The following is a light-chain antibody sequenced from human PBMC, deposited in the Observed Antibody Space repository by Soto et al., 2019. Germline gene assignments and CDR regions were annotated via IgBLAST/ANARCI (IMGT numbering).Light chain of an antibody. V-gene: IGKV3-15*01. CDR2: GAS. Sequence: EIVMTQSPATLSVSPGERATLSCSASQSVSSDLAWYQQKPGQAPRLLIYGASTRATGIPARFSGSGSGTEFTHTISSLQSEDFAVYYCQQYNNWPPYTFGQGTKLEIK. CDR1: QSVSSD. J-gene: IGKJ2*01. CDR3: QQYNNWPPYT.